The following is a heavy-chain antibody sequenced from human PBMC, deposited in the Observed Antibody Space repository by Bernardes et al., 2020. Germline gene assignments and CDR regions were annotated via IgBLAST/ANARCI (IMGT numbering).Heavy chain of an antibody. V-gene: IGHV3-7*01. D-gene: IGHD3-10*01. CDR3: AREVLWFGELLWSGGNWFDP. CDR2: IKQDGSEK. Sequence: GGSLRLSCAASGFTFSSYWMSWVRQAPGKGLEWVANIKQDGSEKYYVDSVKGRFTISRDNAKNSLYLQMNSLRAEDTAVYYCAREVLWFGELLWSGGNWFDPWGQGTLVTVSS. J-gene: IGHJ5*02. CDR1: GFTFSSYW.